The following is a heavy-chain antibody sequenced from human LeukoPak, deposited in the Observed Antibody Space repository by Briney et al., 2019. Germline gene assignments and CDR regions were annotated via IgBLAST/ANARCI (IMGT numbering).Heavy chain of an antibody. CDR1: GFTFSSYS. Sequence: PGGSLRLSCAASGFTFSSYSMNWVRQAPGKGLEWVSYISSSSSTIYYADSVKGRFTISRDNAKNSLYLQMNSLRAEDTAVYYCAREKSRPDYYDSSGYSFDYWGQGTLVTVSS. D-gene: IGHD3-22*01. V-gene: IGHV3-48*04. CDR2: ISSSSSTI. CDR3: AREKSRPDYYDSSGYSFDY. J-gene: IGHJ4*02.